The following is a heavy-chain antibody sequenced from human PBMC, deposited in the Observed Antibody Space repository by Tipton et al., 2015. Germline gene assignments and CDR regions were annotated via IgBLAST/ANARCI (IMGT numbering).Heavy chain of an antibody. D-gene: IGHD5-18*01. J-gene: IGHJ4*02. Sequence: TLSLTCTVSGGSISSYYWSWIRQPPGKGLEWIGYIYYSGSTNYNPSLKSRVTISVDTSRNQFSLKLTSVTAADTAIYYCARDSGYTYGRTHYFDYWGRGALVTVSS. CDR1: GGSISSYY. CDR3: ARDSGYTYGRTHYFDY. V-gene: IGHV4-59*12. CDR2: IYYSGST.